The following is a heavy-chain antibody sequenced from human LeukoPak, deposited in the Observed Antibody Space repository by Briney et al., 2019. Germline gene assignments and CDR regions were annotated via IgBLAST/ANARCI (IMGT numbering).Heavy chain of an antibody. D-gene: IGHD5-24*01. CDR1: GGSITSLY. CDR3: VRSATITVFRYGMDV. CDR2: VHQTGVT. J-gene: IGHJ6*02. V-gene: IGHV4-59*11. Sequence: SETLSLTCSVSGGSITSLYWSWVRQPPGKGLEYVGYVHQTGVTNYNPSLRGRVTVSMDTSKNQFSLKLNSVTAADTAVYYCVRSATITVFRYGMDVWGQGTTVTVSS.